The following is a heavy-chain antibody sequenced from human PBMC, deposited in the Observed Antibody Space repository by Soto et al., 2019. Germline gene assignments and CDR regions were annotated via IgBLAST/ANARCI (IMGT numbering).Heavy chain of an antibody. Sequence: QVQLQQWGAGLLKPSETLSLTCAVYGGSFSGYYWSWIRQPPGKGLEWIGEINHSGSTNYNPSLKSRVSISVDTFKNQFSLKLSSVTAADTAVYYCARRPGIAVAGTGSWFDPWGQGTLVTVSS. D-gene: IGHD6-19*01. CDR2: INHSGST. CDR1: GGSFSGYY. V-gene: IGHV4-34*01. CDR3: ARRPGIAVAGTGSWFDP. J-gene: IGHJ5*02.